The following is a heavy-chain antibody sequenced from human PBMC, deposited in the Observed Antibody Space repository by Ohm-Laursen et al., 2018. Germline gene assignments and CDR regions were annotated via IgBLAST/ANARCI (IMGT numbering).Heavy chain of an antibody. CDR2: IKQDGSEK. J-gene: IGHJ4*02. D-gene: IGHD1/OR15-1a*01. CDR1: GFTFSTYT. CDR3: ARGSGTPWGLYFDH. Sequence: SLRLSCAASGFTFSTYTMNWVRQAPGKGLEWVANIKQDGSEKYFLDSVKGRFTFSRDNAKNSVSLQMNSLRGEDTAVYYCARGSGTPWGLYFDHWGQGALVTVSS. V-gene: IGHV3-7*01.